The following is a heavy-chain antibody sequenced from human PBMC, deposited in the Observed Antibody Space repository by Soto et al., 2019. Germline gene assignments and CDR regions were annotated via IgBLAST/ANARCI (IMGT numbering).Heavy chain of an antibody. J-gene: IGHJ4*02. CDR1: GYTFTSYA. V-gene: IGHV1-3*01. CDR2: INAGNGNT. CDR3: ARGYCGGDCYPPDDY. Sequence: ASVKVSCKASGYTFTSYAMHWVRQAPGQRLEWMGWINAGNGNTKYSQKFQGRVTITRGTSASTAYMELSSLRSEDTAVYYCARGYCGGDCYPPDDYWGQGTLVTVSS. D-gene: IGHD2-21*02.